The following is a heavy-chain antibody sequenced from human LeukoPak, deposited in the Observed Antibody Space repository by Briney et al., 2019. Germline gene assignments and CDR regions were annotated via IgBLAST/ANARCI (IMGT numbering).Heavy chain of an antibody. CDR2: ISSSSSYI. CDR1: GFTFSSYS. Sequence: GGSLRLSCAASGFTFSSYSTNWVRQAPGKGLEWVSSISSSSSYIYYADSVKGRFTISRDNAKNSLYLQMNSLRAEDTAVYYCARDPSGYSSSWYMWFDPWGQGTLVTVSS. D-gene: IGHD6-13*01. J-gene: IGHJ5*02. CDR3: ARDPSGYSSSWYMWFDP. V-gene: IGHV3-21*01.